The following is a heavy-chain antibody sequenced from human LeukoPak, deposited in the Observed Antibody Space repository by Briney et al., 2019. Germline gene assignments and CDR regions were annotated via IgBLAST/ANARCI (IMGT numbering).Heavy chain of an antibody. CDR2: ITNSGGTT. D-gene: IGHD7-27*01. CDR3: AIDPNWGVDY. CDR1: GFIFSNYA. V-gene: IGHV3-23*01. J-gene: IGHJ4*02. Sequence: GGSLRLSCAASGFIFSNYAMSWVRQAPGKGLEWVSAITNSGGTTYYADSVKGRFTISRDNSKNTLYLQMNSLRAEDTAVYYCAIDPNWGVDYWGQGVLVTVSS.